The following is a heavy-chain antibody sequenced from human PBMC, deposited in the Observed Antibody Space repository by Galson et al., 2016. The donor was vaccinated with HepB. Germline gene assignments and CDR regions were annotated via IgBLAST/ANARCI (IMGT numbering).Heavy chain of an antibody. CDR3: ARDNLSYYYDSSGYFDY. J-gene: IGHJ4*02. D-gene: IGHD3-22*01. V-gene: IGHV1-69*06. CDR1: GGTFSNHA. Sequence: SCKASGGTFSNHAFSWVRQAPGQGLEWMGGIIPIFGAANYAQKFQGRVTITADKSTSTAYMELSSLRSEDTAVYYCARDNLSYYYDSSGYFDYWGQGTLVTVSS. CDR2: IIPIFGAA.